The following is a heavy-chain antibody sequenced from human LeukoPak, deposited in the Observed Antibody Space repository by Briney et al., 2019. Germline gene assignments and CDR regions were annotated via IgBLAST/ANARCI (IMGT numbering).Heavy chain of an antibody. CDR2: ISAYNGNT. D-gene: IGHD3-9*01. CDR3: ARNVGYDILTGPDY. Sequence: GASVKVSCKASGYTFTSYGISWVRQAPGQGLEWMGWISAYNGNTNYAQKLQGRVTMTTDTSTSTAYMELRSLRSDDTAVYYCARNVGYDILTGPDYWGQGTLVTVSS. CDR1: GYTFTSYG. J-gene: IGHJ4*02. V-gene: IGHV1-18*01.